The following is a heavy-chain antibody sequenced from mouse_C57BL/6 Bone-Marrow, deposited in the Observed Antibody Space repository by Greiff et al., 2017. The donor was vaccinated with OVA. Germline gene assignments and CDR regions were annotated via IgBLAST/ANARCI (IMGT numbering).Heavy chain of an antibody. CDR2: IDPSDSYT. Sequence: VQLQQSGAELVMPGASVKLSCKASGYTFTSYWMHWVKQRPGQGLEWIGEIDPSDSYTNYNQKFKGKSTLTVDKSSSTAYMQLSSLTSEDSAVYSCASDYYGSSLDYWGQGTTLTVSA. V-gene: IGHV1-69*01. CDR3: ASDYYGSSLDY. CDR1: GYTFTSYW. D-gene: IGHD1-1*01. J-gene: IGHJ2*01.